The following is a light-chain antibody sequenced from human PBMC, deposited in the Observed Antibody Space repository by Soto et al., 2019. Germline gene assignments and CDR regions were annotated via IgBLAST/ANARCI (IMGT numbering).Light chain of an antibody. CDR1: QSISSY. Sequence: DIQTPHSPSSLSASVADRVTISCRSSQSISSYLNWYQQKPGKAPKVLIYAASSLQSGVPSRFSGIGSGTDFTLRISSLQPEDFATYYCQQSYSGPLTFGGGTKVDIK. J-gene: IGKJ4*01. V-gene: IGKV1-39*01. CDR2: AAS. CDR3: QQSYSGPLT.